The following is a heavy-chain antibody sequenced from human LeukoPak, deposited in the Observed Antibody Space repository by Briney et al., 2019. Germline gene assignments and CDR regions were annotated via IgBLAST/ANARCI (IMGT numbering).Heavy chain of an antibody. D-gene: IGHD5-12*01. J-gene: IGHJ4*02. CDR2: IYYSGST. V-gene: IGHV4-30-4*01. CDR1: GGSISCGGYY. Sequence: TSETLSLTCTVSGGSISCGGYYWRWIRQPPGKGLEWIGYIYYSGSTYYNPSLKSRVTITVDTSKNQFSLKLSAVTAADTGGYYCARGRGYSGYDYRDYWGQGTLVTVSP. CDR3: ARGRGYSGYDYRDY.